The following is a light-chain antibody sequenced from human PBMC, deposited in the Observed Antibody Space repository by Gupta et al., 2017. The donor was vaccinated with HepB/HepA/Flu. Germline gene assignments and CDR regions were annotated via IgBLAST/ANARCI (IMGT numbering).Light chain of an antibody. CDR2: AAS. CDR1: QAIANY. Sequence: DFQMSQSPSSRSAFVGDRVTITCQASQAIANYLNWFQPRPGKAPKRLIHAASNLETGVPSRFSGSGSGTDFRLKITSVEAEDVATYYCKQFEHFPWTFGQGTRLEIK. V-gene: IGKV1-33*01. J-gene: IGKJ5*01. CDR3: KQFEHFPWT.